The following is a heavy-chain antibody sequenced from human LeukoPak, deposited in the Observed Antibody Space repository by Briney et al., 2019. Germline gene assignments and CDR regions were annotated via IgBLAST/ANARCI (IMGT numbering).Heavy chain of an antibody. V-gene: IGHV3-13*01. J-gene: IGHJ5*02. Sequence: GGSLRLSCTASGFTFSTYNMHWVRQPTGKGLEWVSAVGTAGDTYYPGSVKGRFTISRENAKNSLYLQMNSLRDEDTAVYYCTRDDDTSSHFGRLSWGQGTLVTVSS. CDR3: TRDDDTSSHFGRLS. CDR2: VGTAGDT. D-gene: IGHD2-2*01. CDR1: GFTFSTYN.